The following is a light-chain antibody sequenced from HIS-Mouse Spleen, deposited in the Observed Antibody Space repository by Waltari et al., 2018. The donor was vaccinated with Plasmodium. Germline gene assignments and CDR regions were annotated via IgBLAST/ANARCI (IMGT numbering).Light chain of an antibody. CDR2: AVS. V-gene: IGLV2-14*03. CDR1: SSDVGGYNY. CDR3: SSYTSSSTLYVV. Sequence: QSTLTQPASVSGSPGQSIPISCTGTSSDVGGYNYVSWYQQHPGKAPKLMIYAVSNRPSGVSNRFSGAKSGNTASLTISGLQAEDEADYYFSSYTSSSTLYVVFGGGTKLTVL. J-gene: IGLJ2*01.